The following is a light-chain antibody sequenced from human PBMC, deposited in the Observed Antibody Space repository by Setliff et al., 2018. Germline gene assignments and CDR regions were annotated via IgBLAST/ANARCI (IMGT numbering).Light chain of an antibody. J-gene: IGLJ2*01. CDR3: SSFGGNNNLL. Sequence: QSALTQSPSASGSPGQSVTISCTGTSNDVGAYNFVSWYQQYPGSPPKLIIYEVSKRPSGVPDRFFGSKSGNTASLTVSGLQAEDEADYFCSSFGGNNNLLFGGGTKVTVL. CDR2: EVS. V-gene: IGLV2-8*01. CDR1: SNDVGAYNF.